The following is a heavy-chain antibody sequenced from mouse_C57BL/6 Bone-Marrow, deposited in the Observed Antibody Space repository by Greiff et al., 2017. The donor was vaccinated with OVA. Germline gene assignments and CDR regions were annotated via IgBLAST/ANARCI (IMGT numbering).Heavy chain of an antibody. V-gene: IGHV5-12*01. CDR1: GFTFSDYY. D-gene: IGHD1-1*01. J-gene: IGHJ1*03. Sequence: DVHLVESGGGLVQPGGSLKLSCAASGFTFSDYYMYWVRQTPEKRLEWVAYISNGGGSTYYPDTVKGRFTISRDNAKNTLYLQMSRLKSEDTAMYYCARLGSSSFYWYFDVWGTGTTVTVSS. CDR2: ISNGGGST. CDR3: ARLGSSSFYWYFDV.